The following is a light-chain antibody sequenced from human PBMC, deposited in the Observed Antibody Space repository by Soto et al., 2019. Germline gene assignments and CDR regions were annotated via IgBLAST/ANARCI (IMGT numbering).Light chain of an antibody. Sequence: QSAMTQPASVSGSPGQSIAISCTGISSDVGGYNYVSWYQQHPGKAPKLMIYEVSNRPSGVSNRFSGSKSGNTASLTISGLQAEDEADYYCSSYTSSSTTWVFSGGTKLTVL. J-gene: IGLJ3*02. CDR3: SSYTSSSTTWV. CDR2: EVS. V-gene: IGLV2-14*01. CDR1: SSDVGGYNY.